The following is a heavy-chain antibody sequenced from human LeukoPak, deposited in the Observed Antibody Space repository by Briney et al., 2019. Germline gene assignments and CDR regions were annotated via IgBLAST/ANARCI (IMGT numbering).Heavy chain of an antibody. J-gene: IGHJ4*02. CDR3: AKTHSTSWGYFDY. Sequence: GGSLRLSCAASGFTFSSYWMSWVRQAPGKGLEWVANIKQDGSEKYYVDSVKGRFTISRDNAKNSLYLQMNSLIPEDTAVYYCAKTHSTSWGYFDYWGKGTLVTVSS. V-gene: IGHV3-7*01. D-gene: IGHD2-2*01. CDR2: IKQDGSEK. CDR1: GFTFSSYW.